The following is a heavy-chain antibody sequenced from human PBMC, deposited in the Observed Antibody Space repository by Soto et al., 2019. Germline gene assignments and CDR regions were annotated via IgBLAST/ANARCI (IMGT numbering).Heavy chain of an antibody. CDR1: GFTFSDYA. CDR2: TSYDGSTK. J-gene: IGHJ4*02. D-gene: IGHD3-16*01. CDR3: ASDGYAYGPNYCDY. Sequence: QVQVVESGGGVVQPGRSLRLSCAASGFTFSDYAMHWVRQAPGKGLEWVTVTSYDGSTKYYADSVKGRFTISRDNPRNTLYLQKNSLRPEDTAVYYCASDGYAYGPNYCDYWGQGTLVTVSS. V-gene: IGHV3-30*03.